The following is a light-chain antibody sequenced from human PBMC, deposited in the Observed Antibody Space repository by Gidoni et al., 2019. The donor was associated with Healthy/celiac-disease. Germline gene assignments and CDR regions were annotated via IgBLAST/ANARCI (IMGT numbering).Light chain of an antibody. CDR1: SLRSYY. CDR3: NSRDSSGNHR. V-gene: IGLV3-19*01. Sequence: SSELTQSTAVSVALGQTGRITCQGDSLRSYYASWYPQEPVQAPVLVIYGKNNRPSWIPDRFSGSSSGNTASLTITGSQAEDETDYYCNSRDSSGNHRFGGGTKLTVL. J-gene: IGLJ2*01. CDR2: GKN.